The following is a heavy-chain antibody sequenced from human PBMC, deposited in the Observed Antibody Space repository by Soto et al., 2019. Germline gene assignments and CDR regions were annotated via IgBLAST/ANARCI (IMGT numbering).Heavy chain of an antibody. J-gene: IGHJ4*02. Sequence: EVQLVESGGGLVQPGGSLRLSCAASGFTFSSYYMHWVRQAPGKGLVWISRIKTDGSFSSYADSVKGRFTISRDNAKNTLFLQMNSLRDEDTAVYYCARLPKGSTVTSWGQGTLVTVSS. CDR1: GFTFSSYY. CDR3: ARLPKGSTVTS. V-gene: IGHV3-74*01. D-gene: IGHD4-17*01. CDR2: IKTDGSFS.